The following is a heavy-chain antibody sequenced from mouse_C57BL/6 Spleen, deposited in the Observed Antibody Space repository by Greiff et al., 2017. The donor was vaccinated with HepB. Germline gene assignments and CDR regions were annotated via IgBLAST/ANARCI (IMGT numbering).Heavy chain of an antibody. Sequence: VKLQESGAELVRPGASVTLSCKASGYTFTDYEMHWVKQTPVHGLEWIGAIDPETGGTAYNQKFKGKAILTADKSSSTAYMELRSLTSEDSAVYYCTRLDYTLYYAMDYWGQGTSVTVSS. J-gene: IGHJ4*01. CDR1: GYTFTDYE. CDR2: IDPETGGT. V-gene: IGHV1-15*01. D-gene: IGHD2-12*01. CDR3: TRLDYTLYYAMDY.